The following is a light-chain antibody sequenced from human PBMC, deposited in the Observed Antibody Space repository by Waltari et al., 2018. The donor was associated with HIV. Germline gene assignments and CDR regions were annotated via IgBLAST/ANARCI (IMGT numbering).Light chain of an antibody. CDR1: RSNIGAGYD. CDR3: QSYDSSLSGSDV. J-gene: IGLJ1*01. CDR2: NNS. Sequence: QSVLTQPPSVSGAPGQRVTISCTGSRSNIGAGYDVNWYQQLPGTAPKLLIYNNSNRPSGVPDRVSGSKSGTSASLAITGLQAEDEADYYCQSYDSSLSGSDVFGTGTKVTVL. V-gene: IGLV1-40*01.